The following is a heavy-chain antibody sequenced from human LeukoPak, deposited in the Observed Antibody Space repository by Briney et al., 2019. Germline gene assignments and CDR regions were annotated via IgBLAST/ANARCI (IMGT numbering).Heavy chain of an antibody. J-gene: IGHJ4*02. D-gene: IGHD6-6*01. Sequence: TGGSLRLSCAASGFTFSSYGMHWVRQAPGKGLEWVAVIWYGGSNKYYADSVKGRFTISRDNSKNTLYLQMNSLRAEDTAVYYCAKAVEQLAPIDYWGQGTLVTVSS. V-gene: IGHV3-30*02. CDR2: IWYGGSNK. CDR3: AKAVEQLAPIDY. CDR1: GFTFSSYG.